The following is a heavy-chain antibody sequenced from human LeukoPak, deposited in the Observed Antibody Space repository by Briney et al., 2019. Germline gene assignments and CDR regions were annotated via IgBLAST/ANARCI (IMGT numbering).Heavy chain of an antibody. CDR2: IYHSGST. V-gene: IGHV4-38-2*02. CDR3: ASGYCSSTSCYTGGYHYFDY. D-gene: IGHD2-2*02. J-gene: IGHJ4*02. CDR1: GYSISSGYY. Sequence: PSETLSLTCTVSGYSISSGYYWGWIRQPPGKGLEWIGSIYHSGSTYYNPSLKSRVTISVDTSKNQFSLKLSSVTAADTAVYYCASGYCSSTSCYTGGYHYFDYWGQGTLVNVSS.